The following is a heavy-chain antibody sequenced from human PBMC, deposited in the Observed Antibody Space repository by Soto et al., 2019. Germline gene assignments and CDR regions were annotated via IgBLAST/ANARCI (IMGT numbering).Heavy chain of an antibody. CDR2: FYYSGTT. V-gene: IGHV4-39*01. CDR3: TVGVQWSGSLLLTYFGP. J-gene: IGHJ5*02. CDR1: GATISGYY. D-gene: IGHD3-10*01. Sequence: SETLSLTCTASGATISGYYWGWIRQPPGKGLEWIGSFYYSGTTYYNPSLRSRVTISVDTSKNQFSLQLTSVTAADTAVYYCTVGVQWSGSLLLTYFGPWGNQTRLTASS.